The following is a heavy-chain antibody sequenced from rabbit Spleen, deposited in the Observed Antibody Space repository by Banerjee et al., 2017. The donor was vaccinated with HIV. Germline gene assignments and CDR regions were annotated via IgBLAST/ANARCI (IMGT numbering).Heavy chain of an antibody. CDR1: GFSFSSSYW. Sequence: QEQLEESGGDLVKPEGSLTLTCTVSGFSFSSSYWICWVRQAPGKGLEWIACIYAGSSGSTYYASWAKGRFTISKTSSTTVTLQMTSLTAADTATYFCARDTSSSFSSYGMDLWGPGTLVTVS. V-gene: IGHV1S45*01. CDR2: IYAGSSGST. D-gene: IGHD1-1*01. CDR3: ARDTSSSFSSYGMDL. J-gene: IGHJ6*01.